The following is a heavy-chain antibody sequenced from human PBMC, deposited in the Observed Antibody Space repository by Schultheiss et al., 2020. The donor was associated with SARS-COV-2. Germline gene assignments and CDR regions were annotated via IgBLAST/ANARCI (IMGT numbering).Heavy chain of an antibody. Sequence: SQTLSLTCTVSGGSISSYYWSWIRQPPGKGLEWIGYIYYSGSTNYNPSLKSRVTISVDTSKNQFSLKLSSVTAADTAVYYCARRRVESIAARRGYYYYYMDVWGKGTTVTVSS. CDR2: IYYSGST. D-gene: IGHD6-6*01. CDR1: GGSISSYY. J-gene: IGHJ6*03. CDR3: ARRRVESIAARRGYYYYYMDV. V-gene: IGHV4-59*12.